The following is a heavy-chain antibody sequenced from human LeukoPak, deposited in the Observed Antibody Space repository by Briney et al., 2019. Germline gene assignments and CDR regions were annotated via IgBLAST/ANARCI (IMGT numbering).Heavy chain of an antibody. CDR1: GGSISSGGYY. V-gene: IGHV4-30-2*01. Sequence: PSQTLSLTCTVSGGSISSGGYYWSWIRQPPGKGLEWIGYIYHSGSTYYNPSLKSRVTISVDRSKNQFSLKLSSVTAADTAVYCCARVPYDWNNYFDYWGQGTLVTVSS. CDR2: IYHSGST. CDR3: ARVPYDWNNYFDY. D-gene: IGHD1-1*01. J-gene: IGHJ4*02.